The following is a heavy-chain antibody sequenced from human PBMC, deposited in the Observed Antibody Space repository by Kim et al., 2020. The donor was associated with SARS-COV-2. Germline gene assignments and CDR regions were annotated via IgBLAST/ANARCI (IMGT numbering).Heavy chain of an antibody. Sequence: GGSLRLSCAASGFTFSSYGMHWVRQAPGKGLEWVAVISYDGSNKYYTDSVKGRFTISRDNSKNTLYLQMNSLRAEDTAVYYCAKDMVRGGIGYGMDVWGQGTTVTVSS. CDR3: AKDMVRGGIGYGMDV. CDR1: GFTFSSYG. D-gene: IGHD3-10*01. V-gene: IGHV3-30*18. J-gene: IGHJ6*02. CDR2: ISYDGSNK.